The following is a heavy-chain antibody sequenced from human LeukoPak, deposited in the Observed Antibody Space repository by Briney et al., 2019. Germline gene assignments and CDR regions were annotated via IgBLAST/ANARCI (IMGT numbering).Heavy chain of an antibody. V-gene: IGHV3-9*01. CDR2: IGWNSHII. Sequence: PGGSLRLSCAASGFTFNDYAMRGVRQAPGKGLEWVSDIGWNSHIIGYEDSVKGRFTISRDNARNSLSLQMNSLRAEDTAFYYCAKDRDSSGFAPYFDYWGQGILVTVSS. D-gene: IGHD3-22*01. CDR3: AKDRDSSGFAPYFDY. CDR1: GFTFNDYA. J-gene: IGHJ4*02.